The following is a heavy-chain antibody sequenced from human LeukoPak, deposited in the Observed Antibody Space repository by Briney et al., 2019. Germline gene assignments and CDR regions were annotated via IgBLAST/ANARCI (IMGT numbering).Heavy chain of an antibody. CDR2: ISFSGST. D-gene: IGHD1-26*01. V-gene: IGHV4-59*01. CDR1: GGSISSYY. Sequence: PSETLSLTCTVSGGSISSYYWSWIRQPPGKGLEWIGYISFSGSTNYNPSLRSRVTMSGDTSKNQFSLKLNSVTAADTAVYYCARDHIVGAPRRAFDVWGQGTMVTVSS. CDR3: ARDHIVGAPRRAFDV. J-gene: IGHJ3*01.